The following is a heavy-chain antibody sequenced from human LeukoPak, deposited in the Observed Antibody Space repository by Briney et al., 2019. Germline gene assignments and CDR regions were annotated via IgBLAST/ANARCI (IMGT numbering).Heavy chain of an antibody. CDR3: ASFGSGSGGGY. V-gene: IGHV3-43D*03. D-gene: IGHD3-10*01. J-gene: IGHJ4*02. Sequence: GGSLRLSCAASGFTFDDYAMHWVRQAPGKGLEWVSLISWDGGSTYYADSVKGRFTISRDNSKNSLYLQMNSLRAEDTALYYCASFGSGSGGGYWGQGTLVTVSS. CDR1: GFTFDDYA. CDR2: ISWDGGST.